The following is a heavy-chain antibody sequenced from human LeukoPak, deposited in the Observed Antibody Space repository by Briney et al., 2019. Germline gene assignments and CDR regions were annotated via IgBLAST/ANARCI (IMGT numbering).Heavy chain of an antibody. CDR3: ARVSYSYWYFDL. J-gene: IGHJ2*01. V-gene: IGHV4-4*07. CDR1: GGSISSYY. D-gene: IGHD1-26*01. Sequence: TLETLSLTCTVSGGSISSYYWSWIRQPAGKGLEWIGRIYTSGSTNYNPSLKSRVTMSVDTSKNQFSLKLSSVTAADTAVYYCARVSYSYWYFDLWGRGTLVTVSS. CDR2: IYTSGST.